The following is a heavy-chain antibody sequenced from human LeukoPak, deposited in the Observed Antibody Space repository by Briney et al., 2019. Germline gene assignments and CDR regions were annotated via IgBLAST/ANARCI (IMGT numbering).Heavy chain of an antibody. V-gene: IGHV1-18*01. Sequence: GASVKVSCKASGYTFTSHGISWVRQAPGQGLEWMGWISAYNGNTNYAQKLQGRVTMTTDTSTSTAYMELRSLRSDDTAVYYCARGNDILTGYSPADWFDPWGQGTLVTVSS. CDR1: GYTFTSHG. CDR3: ARGNDILTGYSPADWFDP. D-gene: IGHD3-9*01. CDR2: ISAYNGNT. J-gene: IGHJ5*02.